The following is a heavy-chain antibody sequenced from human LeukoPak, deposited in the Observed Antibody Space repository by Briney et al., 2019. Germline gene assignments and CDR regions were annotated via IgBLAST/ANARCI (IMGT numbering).Heavy chain of an antibody. Sequence: PSETLSLTCTVSGGSISSYSWNWIRQPPGKGLEWIGYFYYSGNTNYNPSLKSRVTMSVDTSKNQFSLKLSSVTAADTAVYYCARGGTVTPDWHYYMDVWGKGTTVTISS. V-gene: IGHV4-59*12. D-gene: IGHD4-17*01. CDR1: GGSISSYS. CDR3: ARGGTVTPDWHYYMDV. J-gene: IGHJ6*03. CDR2: FYYSGNT.